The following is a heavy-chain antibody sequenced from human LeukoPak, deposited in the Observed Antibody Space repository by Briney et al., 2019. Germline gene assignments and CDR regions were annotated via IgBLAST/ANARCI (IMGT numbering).Heavy chain of an antibody. Sequence: GESLKISCKGSGYSFTSYWIGWVRQMPGKGLEWMGIIYPGDSDTRYSPSFQGQVTISADKSISTAYLQWSSLKASDTAMYYCARHPNYYGSGSYYNEGWFDPWGQETLVTVSS. CDR1: GYSFTSYW. V-gene: IGHV5-51*01. CDR2: IYPGDSDT. D-gene: IGHD3-10*01. CDR3: ARHPNYYGSGSYYNEGWFDP. J-gene: IGHJ5*02.